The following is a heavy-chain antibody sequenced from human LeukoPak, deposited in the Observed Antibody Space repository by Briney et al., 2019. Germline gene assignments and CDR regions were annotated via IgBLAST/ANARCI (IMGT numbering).Heavy chain of an antibody. J-gene: IGHJ5*02. Sequence: ASVKVSCKASGYTFTGYYMHWARQAPGQGLEWMGWINPNSDGTNYAQKFQGWVTMTRDTSISTAYMELSRLRSDDTAVYYCARAARSGSWFDPWGQGTLVTVSS. V-gene: IGHV1-2*04. CDR2: INPNSDGT. D-gene: IGHD6-25*01. CDR1: GYTFTGYY. CDR3: ARAARSGSWFDP.